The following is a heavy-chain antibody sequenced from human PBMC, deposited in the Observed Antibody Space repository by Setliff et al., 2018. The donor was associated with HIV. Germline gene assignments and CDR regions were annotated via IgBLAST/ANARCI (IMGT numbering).Heavy chain of an antibody. V-gene: IGHV4-39*01. CDR1: GGSISSSSYY. J-gene: IGHJ3*01. CDR3: ARPLTVSYNFWGDAFAV. Sequence: SETLSLTCTVSGGSISSSSYYWGWIRQPPGKGQEWIGSIYYSGSTYYNPSLKSRVTISVDTSKNQFSLKLTSVTAADTAVYYCARPLTVSYNFWGDAFAVWGQGTMVTVSS. CDR2: IYYSGST. D-gene: IGHD3-3*01.